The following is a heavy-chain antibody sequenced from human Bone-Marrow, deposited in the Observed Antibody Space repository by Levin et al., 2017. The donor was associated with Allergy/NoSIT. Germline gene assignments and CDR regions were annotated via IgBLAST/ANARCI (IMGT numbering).Heavy chain of an antibody. J-gene: IGHJ6*03. CDR2: IIPTFKTT. D-gene: IGHD3-10*02. Sequence: KISCKASGDSFNTYAVTWVRQAPGRGLDWVGGIIPTFKTTYYAQQLQGRVTLTADESLNTVYMELSGLTSADTAMYFCARGRGGQVFSGKVYMDVWGQGTAVTVSS. V-gene: IGHV1-69*01. CDR1: GDSFNTYA. CDR3: ARGRGGQVFSGKVYMDV.